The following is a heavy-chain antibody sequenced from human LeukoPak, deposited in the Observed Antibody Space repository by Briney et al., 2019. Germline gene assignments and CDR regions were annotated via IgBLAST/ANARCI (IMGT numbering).Heavy chain of an antibody. D-gene: IGHD3-3*01. CDR2: ISAYNGNT. CDR1: GYTFTSYG. Sequence: ASVKVSCKASGYTFTSYGISWVRQAPGQGLEWMGWISAYNGNTNYAQKLQGRVTMTTDTSTSTAYMELRSLRSDDTAVYYCAREVTIFGVVIDGFDPWAREPWSPSPQ. J-gene: IGHJ5*02. V-gene: IGHV1-18*01. CDR3: AREVTIFGVVIDGFDP.